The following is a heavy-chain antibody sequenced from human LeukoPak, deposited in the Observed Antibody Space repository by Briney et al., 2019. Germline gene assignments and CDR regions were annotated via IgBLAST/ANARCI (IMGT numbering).Heavy chain of an antibody. V-gene: IGHV4-59*08. J-gene: IGHJ3*02. CDR2: IYYSGST. D-gene: IGHD3-9*01. CDR3: ARHLAYDILTGYYDAFDI. Sequence: SETLSLTCTVSGGSISSYYWSWIRQPPGKGLEWIGYIYYSGSTNYNPSLKSRVTTSVDTSKNQFSLKLSSVTAADTAVYYRARHLAYDILTGYYDAFDIWGQGTMVTVSS. CDR1: GGSISSYY.